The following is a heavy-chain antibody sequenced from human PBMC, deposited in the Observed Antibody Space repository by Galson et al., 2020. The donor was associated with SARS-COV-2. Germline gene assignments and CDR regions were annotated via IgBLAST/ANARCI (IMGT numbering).Heavy chain of an antibody. J-gene: IGHJ5*02. V-gene: IGHV4-38-2*02. D-gene: IGHD6-19*01. Sequence: SETLSLTCTVSGYSISSTYYWGWIRQPPGKGLEWIGSIYHSGSTFYNPSLNSRVTISVDTSKNQFSLKLSSVTAADTAVYYCTSDEGYSSGWAVGGWSWGQGTLVTVSS. CDR3: TSDEGYSSGWAVGGWS. CDR2: IYHSGST. CDR1: GYSISSTYY.